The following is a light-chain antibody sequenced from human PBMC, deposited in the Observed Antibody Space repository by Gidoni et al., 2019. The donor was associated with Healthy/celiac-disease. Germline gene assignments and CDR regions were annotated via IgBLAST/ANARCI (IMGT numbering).Light chain of an antibody. J-gene: IGKJ2*01. CDR1: QSISSY. CDR3: QQSYSTPYT. Sequence: DIQMTQSPSSLSASVGDRVTITCLASQSISSYLNWYQQKPGKAPKLLIYAASSLQSGVPSRCSGSGSGTEFTLTISSLQPEDFATYYCQQSYSTPYTFGQGTKLEIK. V-gene: IGKV1-39*01. CDR2: AAS.